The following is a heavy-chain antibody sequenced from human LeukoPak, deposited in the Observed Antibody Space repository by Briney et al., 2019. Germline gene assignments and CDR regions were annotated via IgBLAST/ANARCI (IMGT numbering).Heavy chain of an antibody. CDR1: GYTFTSYG. Sequence: ASVKVSCKASGYTFTSYGISWVRQAPGQGLEWMGGIIPIFGTANYAQKFQGRVTITADESTSTAYMELSSLRSEDTAVYYCARDRRVGYSGYDFGYWGQGTLVTVSS. CDR2: IIPIFGTA. V-gene: IGHV1-69*13. J-gene: IGHJ4*02. CDR3: ARDRRVGYSGYDFGY. D-gene: IGHD5-12*01.